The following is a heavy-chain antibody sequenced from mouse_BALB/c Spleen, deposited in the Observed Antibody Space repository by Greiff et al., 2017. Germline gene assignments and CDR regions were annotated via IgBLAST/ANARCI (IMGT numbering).Heavy chain of an antibody. J-gene: IGHJ3*01. CDR1: GFNIKDYY. CDR3: NVLRLPSFAY. Sequence: VQLQQSGAELVRSGASVKLSCTASGFNIKDYYMHWVKQRPEQGLEWIGWIDPENGDTEYAPKFQGKATMTADTSSNTAYLQLSSLTSEDTAVYYCNVLRLPSFAYWGQGTLVTVSA. V-gene: IGHV14-4*02. CDR2: IDPENGDT. D-gene: IGHD1-2*01.